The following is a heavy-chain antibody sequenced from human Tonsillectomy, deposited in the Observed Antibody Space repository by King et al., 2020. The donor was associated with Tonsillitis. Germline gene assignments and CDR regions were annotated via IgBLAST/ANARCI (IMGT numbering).Heavy chain of an antibody. V-gene: IGHV2-5*02. D-gene: IGHD1-26*01. J-gene: IGHJ4*02. CDR1: GFSVSTSGEG. CDR2: IYWDDDK. Sequence: TLKESSPTLVKPPQTLTLTCTLSGFSVSTSGEGVGWIRQTPGKALEWLALIYWDDDKRYSPSLKGRLTITKDTSKNQVVLTMTNMDLVDTATYYCAHLKAGDNYFDYWGQGTLVTVSS. CDR3: AHLKAGDNYFDY.